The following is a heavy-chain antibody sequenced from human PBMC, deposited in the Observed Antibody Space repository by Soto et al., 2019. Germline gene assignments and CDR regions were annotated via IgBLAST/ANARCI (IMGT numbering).Heavy chain of an antibody. CDR1: GGTFSSYA. Sequence: QVPLVQSGAEVKKPGSSVTVSCKASGGTFSSYAIHWVRQAPGQGLEWMGGIIPMYGPAKYAQRFQGRVTITADESKTTVYMELTSLTSQDTAVYYCARVTSMVRGVIDNWFDPWGHGTLVTVSS. V-gene: IGHV1-69*01. D-gene: IGHD3-10*01. CDR2: IIPMYGPA. J-gene: IGHJ5*02. CDR3: ARVTSMVRGVIDNWFDP.